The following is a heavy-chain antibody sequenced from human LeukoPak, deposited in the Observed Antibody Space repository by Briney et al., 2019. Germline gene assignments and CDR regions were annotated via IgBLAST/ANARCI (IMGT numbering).Heavy chain of an antibody. J-gene: IGHJ4*02. Sequence: PGGSLRLSCAASGFTFSSYGMHWVRQAPGKGLEWVAVIWYDGSNKYYADSVKGRFTISRDNSKNTLYLQMNSLRAEDTAVYYCASPTTNGRSSGYLPHYWGQGTLVTVSS. CDR1: GFTFSSYG. V-gene: IGHV3-33*08. D-gene: IGHD6-19*01. CDR3: ASPTTNGRSSGYLPHY. CDR2: IWYDGSNK.